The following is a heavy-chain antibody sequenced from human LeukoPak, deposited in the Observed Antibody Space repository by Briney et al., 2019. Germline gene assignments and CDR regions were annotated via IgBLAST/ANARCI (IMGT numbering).Heavy chain of an antibody. Sequence: GRSLRLSSAPSGFTFGLYSMTWVRQAPGEGLEWVSLIDRNSNLMNYAGSVKGRCTISRDNGKNSLYLQMNSLRAEDTAVYYCAKYYYDSSGYYWRYYYYYMDVWGKGTTVTVSS. CDR1: GFTFGLYS. V-gene: IGHV3-21*01. CDR3: AKYYYDSSGYYWRYYYYYMDV. J-gene: IGHJ6*03. D-gene: IGHD3-22*01. CDR2: IDRNSNLM.